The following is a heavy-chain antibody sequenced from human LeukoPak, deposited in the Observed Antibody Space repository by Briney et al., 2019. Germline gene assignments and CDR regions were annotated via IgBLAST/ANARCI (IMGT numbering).Heavy chain of an antibody. CDR1: GFTFSSYW. J-gene: IGHJ4*02. V-gene: IGHV3-7*01. CDR2: IKQDGSEK. CDR3: ARDHSRSGSYPYYFDY. D-gene: IGHD1-26*01. Sequence: TGGSLRLSCAASGFTFSSYWMSWVRQAPGKGLEWVANIKQDGSEKYYVDSVKGRFTISRDNAKNSLYLQMNSLRAEDTAVYYCARDHSRSGSYPYYFDYWGQGTLVTVSS.